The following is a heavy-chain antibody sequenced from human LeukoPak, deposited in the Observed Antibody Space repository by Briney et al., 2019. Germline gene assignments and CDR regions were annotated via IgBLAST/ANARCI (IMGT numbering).Heavy chain of an antibody. Sequence: RGTLRLSCAASGFTFSSYSMNWVRQAPGKGLEGVSSISSSSSYIYYADSVKGRFTISRDNSKNTLYLQMNSLRAEDTAVYYCARERASTSVGAFDYWGQGTLVTVSS. CDR2: ISSSSSYI. D-gene: IGHD2-2*01. J-gene: IGHJ4*02. CDR3: ARERASTSVGAFDY. V-gene: IGHV3-21*01. CDR1: GFTFSSYS.